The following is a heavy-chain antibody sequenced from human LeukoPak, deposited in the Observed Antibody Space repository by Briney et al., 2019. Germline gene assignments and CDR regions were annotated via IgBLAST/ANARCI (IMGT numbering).Heavy chain of an antibody. J-gene: IGHJ4*02. CDR1: GLTFSSHW. V-gene: IGHV3-48*01. CDR3: ARGTVAGKAPY. CDR2: ISSSGSTI. D-gene: IGHD6-19*01. Sequence: GGSLRLSCAASGLTFSSHWMHWVRQAPGKGLEWVSYISSSGSTIYYADSVKGRFSISRDNAKNSLHLQMNSLRAEDTAVYYCARGTVAGKAPYWGQGTLVTVSS.